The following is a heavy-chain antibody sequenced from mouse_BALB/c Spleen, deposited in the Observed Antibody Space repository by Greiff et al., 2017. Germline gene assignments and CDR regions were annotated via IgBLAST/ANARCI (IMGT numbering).Heavy chain of an antibody. CDR2: ISNGGGST. J-gene: IGHJ4*01. CDR3: ASQIYYYGSSCYAMDY. CDR1: GFTFSSYT. Sequence: EVHLVESGGGLVQPGGSLKLSCAASGFTFSSYTMSWVRQTPEKRLEWVAYISNGGGSTYYPDTVKGRFTISRDNAKNTLYLQMSSLKSEDTAMYYCASQIYYYGSSCYAMDYWGQGTSVTVSS. D-gene: IGHD1-1*01. V-gene: IGHV5-12-2*01.